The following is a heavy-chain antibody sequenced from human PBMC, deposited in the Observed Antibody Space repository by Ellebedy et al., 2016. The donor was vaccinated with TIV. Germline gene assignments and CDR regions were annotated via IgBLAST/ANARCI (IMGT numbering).Heavy chain of an antibody. CDR3: AREGHSGDGYNFPYFQH. CDR1: GFTFSSYA. CDR2: ISYDGSNK. J-gene: IGHJ1*01. D-gene: IGHD5-24*01. Sequence: GGSLRLSCAASGFTFSSYAMHWVRQAPGKGLEWVAVISYDGSNKYYADSVKGRFTISRDNSKNTLYLQMNSLRAEDTAVYYCAREGHSGDGYNFPYFQHWGQGTLVTVSS. V-gene: IGHV3-30-3*01.